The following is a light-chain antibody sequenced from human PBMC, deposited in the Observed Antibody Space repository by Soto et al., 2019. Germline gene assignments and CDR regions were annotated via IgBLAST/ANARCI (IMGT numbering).Light chain of an antibody. CDR1: QSVFYTSNSRNY. Sequence: DIVMTQSPDSLAVSLGERATINCKSSQSVFYTSNSRNYLAWYQQRPGQAPKLLISWASTREFGVPDRYSGSGSGTEFTLPISGLQAEDVAVYYCQHNYRIPLTFRGGTKVQIK. J-gene: IGKJ4*01. CDR2: WAS. CDR3: QHNYRIPLT. V-gene: IGKV4-1*01.